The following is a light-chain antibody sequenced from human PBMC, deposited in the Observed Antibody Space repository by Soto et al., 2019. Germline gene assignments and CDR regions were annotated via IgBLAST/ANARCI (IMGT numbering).Light chain of an antibody. CDR1: QSVSSS. CDR3: PQDYNWPLT. Sequence: EIVMTQSPATLSVSPGERATLSCSASQSVSSSLAWYQQKPGQAPRLLIHGASTRATGIPATFSGSGSGTEFTLTINSLQSEDFAVYYCPQDYNWPLTFGGGTKVEIK. V-gene: IGKV3-15*01. CDR2: GAS. J-gene: IGKJ4*01.